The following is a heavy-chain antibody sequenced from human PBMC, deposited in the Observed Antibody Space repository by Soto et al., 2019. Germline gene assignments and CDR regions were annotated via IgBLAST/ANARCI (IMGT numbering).Heavy chain of an antibody. CDR1: GGSTSSYY. J-gene: IGHJ6*02. CDR3: ARKGVRGVNNGGMDV. V-gene: IGHV4-59*01. Sequence: PSETLSLACAASGGSTSSYYWSWIRQPPGKGLEWIGSIYDSGSTNYNPSLKSRVAISVDTAKNQLSLKLSSVTAADTAVYNCARKGVRGVNNGGMDVWGQGTTVTVSS. CDR2: IYDSGST. D-gene: IGHD3-10*01.